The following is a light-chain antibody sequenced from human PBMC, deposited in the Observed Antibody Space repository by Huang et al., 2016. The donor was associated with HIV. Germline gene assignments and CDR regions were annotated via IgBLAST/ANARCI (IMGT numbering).Light chain of an antibody. CDR2: DTS. Sequence: EIVMTQSPAVLSLSPGERVTLTCRASHSVVNKLAWYQQKPGRAPRLVIYDTSTRSSGVPARFSGSGSGTNFSLTIINLQSEDLAVYYCQHYNNWPLTFGGGTRVEIK. J-gene: IGKJ4*01. CDR1: HSVVNK. CDR3: QHYNNWPLT. V-gene: IGKV3-15*01.